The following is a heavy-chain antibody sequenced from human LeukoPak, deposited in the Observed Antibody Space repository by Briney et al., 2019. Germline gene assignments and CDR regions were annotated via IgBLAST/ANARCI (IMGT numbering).Heavy chain of an antibody. Sequence: PGGSLRLSCAASGFAFSRQAMGWVRQAPGKGLEWVSVISDSGDLTYYADSVRGRFTISRDNSKSTLYLQMSSLRVEDTAVYYCAKDARRSSGWYFFDHWGQGTLVTVSS. V-gene: IGHV3-23*01. CDR3: AKDARRSSGWYFFDH. J-gene: IGHJ4*02. D-gene: IGHD6-19*01. CDR2: ISDSGDLT. CDR1: GFAFSRQA.